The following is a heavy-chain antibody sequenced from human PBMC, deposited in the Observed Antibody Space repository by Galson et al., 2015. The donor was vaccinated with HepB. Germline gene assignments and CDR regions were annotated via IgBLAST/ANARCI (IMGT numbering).Heavy chain of an antibody. Sequence: SLRLSCAASGFTFSSYGMHWVRQAPGKGLEWVAVIWYDGSNKYYADSVKGRFTISRDNSKNTLYLQMNSLRAEDTAVYYCASSSSDGWFDPWGQGTLVTVSS. J-gene: IGHJ5*02. D-gene: IGHD6-6*01. CDR2: IWYDGSNK. CDR3: ASSSSDGWFDP. CDR1: GFTFSSYG. V-gene: IGHV3-33*01.